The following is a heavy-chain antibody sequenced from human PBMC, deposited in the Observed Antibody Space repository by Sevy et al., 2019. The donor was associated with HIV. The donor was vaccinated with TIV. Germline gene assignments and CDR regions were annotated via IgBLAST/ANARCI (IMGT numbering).Heavy chain of an antibody. V-gene: IGHV3-30-3*01. CDR3: ASEWEEYYYDSSGSLQH. D-gene: IGHD3-22*01. J-gene: IGHJ1*01. CDR1: GFTFSSYA. Sequence: GGSLRLSCAASGFTFSSYAMHWVRQAPGKGLEWVAVISYDGSNKYYADSVKGRFTISRDNSKNTLYLQMNSLRAEDTAVYYCASEWEEYYYDSSGSLQHWGQGTLVTVSS. CDR2: ISYDGSNK.